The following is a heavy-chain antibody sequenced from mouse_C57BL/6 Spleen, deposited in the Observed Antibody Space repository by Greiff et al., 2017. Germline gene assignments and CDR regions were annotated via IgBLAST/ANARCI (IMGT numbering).Heavy chain of an antibody. CDR1: GYAFSSSW. J-gene: IGHJ2*01. CDR2: IYPGDGDT. CDR3: ARGLGLDY. D-gene: IGHD4-1*01. Sequence: QVQLQQSGPELVKPGASVKISCKASGYAFSSSWMNWVKQRPGKGLEWIGRIYPGDGDTNYNGKFKGKATLTADKSSSTAYMQLSSLSSESYAVYFCARGLGLDYWGQGTTLTVSS. V-gene: IGHV1-82*01.